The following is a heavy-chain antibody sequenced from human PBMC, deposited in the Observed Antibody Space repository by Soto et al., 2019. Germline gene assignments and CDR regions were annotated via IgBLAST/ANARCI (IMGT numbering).Heavy chain of an antibody. CDR2: ISYDVSNK. V-gene: IGHV3-30-3*01. Sequence: QVQLVESGGGVVQPGRSLRLSCAASGFTFSSYAMHWVRPAPGKGLEWVAVISYDVSNKYYADSVKGRFTISRDNSKNTLYLQMNSLRAEDTAVYYCARPLWRNDYNWGYFDLWGRGTLVTVSS. CDR1: GFTFSSYA. J-gene: IGHJ2*01. CDR3: ARPLWRNDYNWGYFDL. D-gene: IGHD4-4*01.